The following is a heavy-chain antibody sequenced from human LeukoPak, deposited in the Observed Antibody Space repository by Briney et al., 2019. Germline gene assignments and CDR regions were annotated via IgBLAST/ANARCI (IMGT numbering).Heavy chain of an antibody. Sequence: GGSLRLSCADSGFNFGTHWMTWVRQAPGKGLECVAIIKKDGSEKYHVDSVKGRFTISRDKAKNSLYLQMNSLRAEDTAVYYCGTGWAVDFWGQGTLVTVSS. CDR1: GFNFGTHW. CDR2: IKKDGSEK. D-gene: IGHD5-24*01. V-gene: IGHV3-7*01. CDR3: GTGWAVDF. J-gene: IGHJ4*02.